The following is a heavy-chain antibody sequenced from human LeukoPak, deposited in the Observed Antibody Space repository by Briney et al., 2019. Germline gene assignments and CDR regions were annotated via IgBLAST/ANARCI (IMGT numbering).Heavy chain of an antibody. V-gene: IGHV3-48*04. Sequence: PGGSLRLSCAASGFTFSTYSMNWVRQAPGKGLEWVSYISSGSSTIYYADSVKGRFTISRDNANNSLFLQMNSLRAEDTAVYYCARRLGFSSGWYSLDSWGQGTLVTVSS. CDR2: ISSGSSTI. CDR3: ARRLGFSSGWYSLDS. CDR1: GFTFSTYS. J-gene: IGHJ4*02. D-gene: IGHD6-19*01.